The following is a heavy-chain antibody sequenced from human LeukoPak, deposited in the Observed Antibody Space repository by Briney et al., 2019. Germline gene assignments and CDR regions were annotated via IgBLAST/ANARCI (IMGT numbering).Heavy chain of an antibody. Sequence: PSETLSLTCAVYGGSFSGYYWSWIRQPPGKGLEWIREINHSGGTNYNPSLKSRVTISVDTSRNQFSLKLSSVTAADTAVYYCARARTTVTTYQFDYWGQGTLVTVSS. D-gene: IGHD4-17*01. V-gene: IGHV4-34*01. CDR3: ARARTTVTTYQFDY. CDR1: GGSFSGYY. J-gene: IGHJ4*02. CDR2: INHSGGT.